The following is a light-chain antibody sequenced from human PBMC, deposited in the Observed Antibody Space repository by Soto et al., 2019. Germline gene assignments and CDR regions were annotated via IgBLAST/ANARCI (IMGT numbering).Light chain of an antibody. V-gene: IGLV2-11*01. CDR2: DVG. CDR1: SSDVGGYTF. Sequence: QSALTQPRSVSGSPGQSVTISCSGTSSDVGGYTFVSWFQHHPGKAPKLMIYDVGVRPSGVPDRFSVSKSGSTASLTISVLQAEDEADYYCCSYAGIYTWVFGGGTKVTVL. J-gene: IGLJ3*02. CDR3: CSYAGIYTWV.